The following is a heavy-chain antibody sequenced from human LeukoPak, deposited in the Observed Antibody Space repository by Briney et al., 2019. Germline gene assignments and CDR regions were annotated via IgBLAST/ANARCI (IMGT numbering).Heavy chain of an antibody. CDR3: AKADSGTTAVLYYDYYMDV. Sequence: GGSLRLSCAASGFTFSSYWMSWVRQAPGKGLDWVAFTRFDGSNKYYADSVKGRFTISRDNYKNTLSLQMISLRAEDTAVYYCAKADSGTTAVLYYDYYMDVWGQGTMVTVSS. CDR1: GFTFSSYW. J-gene: IGHJ6*03. D-gene: IGHD1-26*01. V-gene: IGHV3-30*02. CDR2: TRFDGSNK.